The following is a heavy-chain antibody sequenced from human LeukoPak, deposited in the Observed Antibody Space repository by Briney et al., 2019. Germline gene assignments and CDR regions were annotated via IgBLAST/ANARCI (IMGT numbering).Heavy chain of an antibody. D-gene: IGHD2-2*01. Sequence: GGSLRLSCAASGFTFRSYAMHWVRQAPGKGLEYVSAISSNGGSTYYANSVKGRFTISRDNAKNSLYLQMNSLRAEDTAVYYCAGPTCLRGGFCSTHSWGQGTLVTVSS. CDR1: GFTFRSYA. CDR2: ISSNGGST. V-gene: IGHV3-64*01. CDR3: AGPTCLRGGFCSTHS. J-gene: IGHJ5*02.